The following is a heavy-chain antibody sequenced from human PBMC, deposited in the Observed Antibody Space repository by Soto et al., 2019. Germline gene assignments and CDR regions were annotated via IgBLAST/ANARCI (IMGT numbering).Heavy chain of an antibody. Sequence: PGGSLRLSCTASGFTFNDYAMHWVRQAPGKGLQWVAVISYDGSNKYYADSVKGRFTISRDNSKNTLYLQMNSLRAEDTAVYYCEMRGRYCSSTSCFDYWGQGTLVTVYS. V-gene: IGHV3-30-3*01. CDR3: EMRGRYCSSTSCFDY. CDR1: GFTFNDYA. J-gene: IGHJ4*02. D-gene: IGHD2-2*01. CDR2: ISYDGSNK.